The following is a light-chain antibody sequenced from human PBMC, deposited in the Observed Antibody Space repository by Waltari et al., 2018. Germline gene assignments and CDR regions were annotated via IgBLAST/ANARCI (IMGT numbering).Light chain of an antibody. V-gene: IGLV2-11*01. CDR3: CSYAGNYRV. CDR2: DIT. CDR1: SSNAAVYNY. J-gene: IGLJ2*01. Sequence: QSALTQPRSVSGSPGQSVTISCTGPSSNAAVYNYVSWFQQHPGKAPRLLIFDITTRPSGVPDRFSGSKSGNTASLTISGLQPEDEADYYCCSYAGNYRVFGGGTKVTVL.